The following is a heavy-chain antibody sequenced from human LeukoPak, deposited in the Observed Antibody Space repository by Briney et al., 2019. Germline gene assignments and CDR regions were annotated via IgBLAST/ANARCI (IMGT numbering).Heavy chain of an antibody. CDR3: ARLIVATVRHFDY. D-gene: IGHD5-12*01. CDR2: IYYSGST. J-gene: IGHJ4*02. CDR1: GGSISSGGYY. Sequence: PSETLSLTCTVSGGSISSGGYYWSWIRQHPGKGLEWIGYIYYSGSTYYNPSLKSRVTISVDTSKNQFSLKLSSVTAADTAVYYCARLIVATVRHFDYWGQGTLVTVSS. V-gene: IGHV4-31*03.